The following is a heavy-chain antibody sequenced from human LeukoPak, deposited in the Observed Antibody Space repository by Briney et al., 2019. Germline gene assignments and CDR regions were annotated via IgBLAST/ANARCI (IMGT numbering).Heavy chain of an antibody. Sequence: ASVKVSCKASGYTFTSYGISWVRQAPGQGLEWMGWISAYNGNTNYAQKLQGRVTMTTDTSTSTAYMEPRSLRSDDTAVYYCARVVKYYYDSSGYLGYWGQGTLVTVSS. J-gene: IGHJ4*02. CDR2: ISAYNGNT. CDR1: GYTFTSYG. V-gene: IGHV1-18*01. CDR3: ARVVKYYYDSSGYLGY. D-gene: IGHD3-22*01.